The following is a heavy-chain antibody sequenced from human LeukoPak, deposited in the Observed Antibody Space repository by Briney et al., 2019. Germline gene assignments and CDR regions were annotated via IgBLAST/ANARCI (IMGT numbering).Heavy chain of an antibody. Sequence: ASVKVSCKTSGYTFTSYAMHWVRQAPGQRLEWMGWISAYNGNTNYAQKLQGRVTMTTDTSTSTAYMELRSLRSDDTAVYYCARDDDDFWSGYQNYWGQGTLVTVSS. CDR3: ARDDDDFWSGYQNY. D-gene: IGHD3-3*01. CDR1: GYTFTSYA. V-gene: IGHV1-18*01. CDR2: ISAYNGNT. J-gene: IGHJ4*02.